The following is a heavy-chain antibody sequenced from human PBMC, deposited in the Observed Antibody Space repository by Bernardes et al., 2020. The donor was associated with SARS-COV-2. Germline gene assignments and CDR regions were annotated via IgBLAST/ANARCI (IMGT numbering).Heavy chain of an antibody. D-gene: IGHD3-3*01. J-gene: IGHJ6*03. CDR2: TYYRSKWYN. Sequence: SQTLSLTCAISGDSVSSNSAAWNWIRQSPSRGLEWLGRTYYRSKWYNDYAVSVKSRITINPDTSKNQFSLQLNSVTPEDTAVYYCARGYFWISRAKNYYNYYMDVWGKGTTVTVSS. CDR1: GDSVSSNSAA. V-gene: IGHV6-1*01. CDR3: ARGYFWISRAKNYYNYYMDV.